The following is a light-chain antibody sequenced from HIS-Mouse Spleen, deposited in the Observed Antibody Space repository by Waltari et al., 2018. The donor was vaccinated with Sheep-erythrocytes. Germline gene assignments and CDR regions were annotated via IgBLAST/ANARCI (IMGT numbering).Light chain of an antibody. CDR3: QQSYSTPQFT. J-gene: IGKJ3*01. CDR2: AAS. Sequence: MTQSPSTLSASVGDRVTITCRASQSISSWLAWYQQKPGKAPKLLIYAASSLQSGVPSRFSGSGSGTDFTLTISSLQPEDFATYYCQQSYSTPQFTFGPGTKVDIK. V-gene: IGKV1-39*01. CDR1: QSISSW.